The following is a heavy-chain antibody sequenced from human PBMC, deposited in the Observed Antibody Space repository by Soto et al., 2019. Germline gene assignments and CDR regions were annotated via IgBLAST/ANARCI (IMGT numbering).Heavy chain of an antibody. V-gene: IGHV4-39*01. CDR2: IYYSGST. D-gene: IGHD3-3*01. CDR1: GGSISSSSYY. J-gene: IGHJ6*02. Sequence: PSETLSLTCTVSGGSISSSSYYWGWIRQPPGKGLEWIGSIYYSGSTYYNPSLKSRVTISVDTSKNQFSLKLSSVTAADTAVYYCARHSRYDFWSGYLNYYYYGMDVWGQGTTVTVSS. CDR3: ARHSRYDFWSGYLNYYYYGMDV.